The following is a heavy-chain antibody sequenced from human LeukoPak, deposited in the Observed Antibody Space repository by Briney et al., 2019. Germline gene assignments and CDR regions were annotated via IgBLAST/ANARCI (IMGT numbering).Heavy chain of an antibody. Sequence: SETLSLTCTVSGGSISSGNYYWSWIRQHPGRGLEWIGYIYDSGSTYYNPSLKSRVTILVDTSKNQFSLKLSSVTAADTAVYYCARGGGYSYNNLDYWGQGILVTVSS. CDR1: GGSISSGNYY. D-gene: IGHD5-18*01. CDR2: IYDSGST. CDR3: ARGGGYSYNNLDY. V-gene: IGHV4-31*03. J-gene: IGHJ4*02.